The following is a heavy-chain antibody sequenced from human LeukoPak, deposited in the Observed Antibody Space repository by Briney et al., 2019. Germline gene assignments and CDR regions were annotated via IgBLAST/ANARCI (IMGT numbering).Heavy chain of an antibody. CDR3: AKRGGYVWGSYYYYMDV. D-gene: IGHD3-16*01. J-gene: IGHJ6*03. CDR1: GFTFSSYA. CDR2: ISGSGGST. Sequence: GGSLRLSCAASGFTFSSYAMSWVRQAPGKGLEWVSAISGSGGSTYYADSVKGRFTISRDNSKNTLCLQMNSLRAEDTAVYYCAKRGGYVWGSYYYYMDVWGKGTTVTVSS. V-gene: IGHV3-23*01.